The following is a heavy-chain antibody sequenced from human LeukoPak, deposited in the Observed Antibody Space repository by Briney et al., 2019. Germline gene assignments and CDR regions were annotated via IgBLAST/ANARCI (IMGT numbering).Heavy chain of an antibody. CDR1: GFTFSSYW. CDR3: TRMDDTSGKNWFDP. CDR2: INNDGSRT. D-gene: IGHD3-22*01. J-gene: IGHJ5*02. V-gene: IGHV3-74*01. Sequence: PGGSLRLSCAASGFTFSSYWMHWVRQAPGKGLVWVSRINNDGSRTNYADSVKGRFTISRDNAKNTVYLQMSSLRPEDTAMYYCTRMDDTSGKNWFDPWGLGALVTVSS.